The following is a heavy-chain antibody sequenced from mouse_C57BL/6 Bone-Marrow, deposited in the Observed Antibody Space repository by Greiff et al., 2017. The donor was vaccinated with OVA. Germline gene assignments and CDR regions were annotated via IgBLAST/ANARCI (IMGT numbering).Heavy chain of an antibody. D-gene: IGHD1-1*01. J-gene: IGHJ1*03. CDR1: GYSFTDYN. V-gene: IGHV1-39*01. CDR2: INPNYGTT. CDR3: ARWRVVARHWYFDV. Sequence: EVKLQESGPELVKPGASVKISCKASGYSFTDYNMNWVKQSNGKSLEWIGVINPNYGTTSYNQKFKGKATLTVDQSSSTAYMQLNSLTSEDSAVYYCARWRVVARHWYFDVWGTGTTVTVSS.